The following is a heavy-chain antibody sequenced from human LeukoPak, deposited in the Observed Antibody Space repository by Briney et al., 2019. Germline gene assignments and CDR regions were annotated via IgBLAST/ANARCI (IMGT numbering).Heavy chain of an antibody. CDR3: ARDLYNVGATGAFDI. V-gene: IGHV4-34*01. Sequence: PSETLSLTCAVYGGSFSGYYWSSIRQPPGKGLEWIGEINHSGSTNYNPSLKSRVTISVDTSKNQLSLKLSSVTVADTAVYYCARDLYNVGATGAFDIWGQGTMVTVSA. J-gene: IGHJ3*02. CDR2: INHSGST. D-gene: IGHD1-26*01. CDR1: GGSFSGYY.